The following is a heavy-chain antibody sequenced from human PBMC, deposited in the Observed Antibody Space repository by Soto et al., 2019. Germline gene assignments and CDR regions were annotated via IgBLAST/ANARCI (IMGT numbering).Heavy chain of an antibody. V-gene: IGHV3-7*03. J-gene: IGHJ6*02. Sequence: YVDSVKGRFTISRDNAKNSLYLQMDSLRAEDTAVYYCARRGDYDMLTGYLHYYRMALWGQGTTVTGSS. CDR3: ARRGDYDMLTGYLHYYRMAL. D-gene: IGHD3-9*01.